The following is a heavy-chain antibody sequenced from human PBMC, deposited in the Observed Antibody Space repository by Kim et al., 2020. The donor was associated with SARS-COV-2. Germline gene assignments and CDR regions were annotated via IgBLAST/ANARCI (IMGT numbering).Heavy chain of an antibody. CDR1: GYTFTGYY. J-gene: IGHJ4*02. CDR2: INPNSGGT. D-gene: IGHD1-1*01. CDR3: ARVSGRNPGQFDY. Sequence: ASVKVSCKASGYTFTGYYMHWVRQAPGQGLEWMGRINPNSGGTNYAQKFQGRVTMTRDTSISTAYMELSRLRSDDTAVYYCARVSGRNPGQFDYWGQGTLVTVSS. V-gene: IGHV1-2*06.